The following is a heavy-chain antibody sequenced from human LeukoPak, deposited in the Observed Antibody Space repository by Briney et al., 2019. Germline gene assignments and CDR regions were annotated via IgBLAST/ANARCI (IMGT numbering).Heavy chain of an antibody. CDR2: INHIGST. Sequence: SETLSLTCTDSGGSISSYYWSWIRQPPGKGLEWIGYINHIGSTNYNPSLRNRVTISVDTSKNQFSLKLRSVTAADTAVYYCASEALTIFPPYFDSWGQGTLVTVSS. CDR3: ASEALTIFPPYFDS. J-gene: IGHJ4*02. CDR1: GGSISSYY. D-gene: IGHD3-9*01. V-gene: IGHV4-59*01.